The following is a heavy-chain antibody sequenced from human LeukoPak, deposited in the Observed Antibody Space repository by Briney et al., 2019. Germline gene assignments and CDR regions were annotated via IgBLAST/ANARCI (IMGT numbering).Heavy chain of an antibody. Sequence: GSLRLSCAASGFTFSSYWMSWVRQPPGKGLEWIGEINHSGSTNYNPSLKSRVTISVDTSKNQFSLKLSSVTAADTAVYYCAREYGSSHSFDPWGQGTLVTVSS. CDR3: AREYGSSHSFDP. CDR2: INHSGST. CDR1: GFTFSSYW. D-gene: IGHD6-13*01. J-gene: IGHJ5*02. V-gene: IGHV4-34*01.